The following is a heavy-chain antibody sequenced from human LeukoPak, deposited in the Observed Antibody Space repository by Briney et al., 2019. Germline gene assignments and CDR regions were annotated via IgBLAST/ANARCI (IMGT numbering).Heavy chain of an antibody. CDR2: IYTSGST. CDR1: GGSISSGSYY. Sequence: PSQTLSLTCTVSGGSISSGSYYWSWIRQPAGKGLEWIGRIYTSGSTNYNPSLKSRVTISVDTSKSQFSLKLSSVTAADTAVYYCARADRGVIYYYGMDVWGQGTTVTVSS. CDR3: ARADRGVIYYYGMDV. J-gene: IGHJ6*02. V-gene: IGHV4-61*02. D-gene: IGHD3-10*01.